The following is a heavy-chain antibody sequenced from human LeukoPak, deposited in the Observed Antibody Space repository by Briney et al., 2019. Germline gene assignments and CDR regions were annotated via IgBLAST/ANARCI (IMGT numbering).Heavy chain of an antibody. J-gene: IGHJ6*02. CDR3: ARDLDYGYYYGMDV. CDR2: ISSSSRYI. CDR1: GFTFSSYS. V-gene: IGHV3-21*01. Sequence: PGGSLRLSCAASGFTFSSYSMNWVRQAPGKGLEWVSSISSSSRYIYYADSVKGRFTISRDNAKNSLYLQMNSLRAEDTAVYYCARDLDYGYYYGMDVWGQGTTVTVSS. D-gene: IGHD4-17*01.